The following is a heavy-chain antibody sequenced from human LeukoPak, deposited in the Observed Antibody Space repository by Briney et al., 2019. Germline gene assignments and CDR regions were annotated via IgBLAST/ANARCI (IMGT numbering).Heavy chain of an antibody. J-gene: IGHJ4*02. Sequence: GGSLRLSCAASGFTFNSYEMYWVRQAPGKGLEWVSYISSSSSGSTIYYADSVKGRFTISRDNAKNSLYLQMNSLRAEDTAVYYCARGDLPYYYDSSGYYDYWGQGTLVTVSS. D-gene: IGHD3-22*01. V-gene: IGHV3-48*03. CDR1: GFTFNSYE. CDR2: ISSSSSGSTI. CDR3: ARGDLPYYYDSSGYYDY.